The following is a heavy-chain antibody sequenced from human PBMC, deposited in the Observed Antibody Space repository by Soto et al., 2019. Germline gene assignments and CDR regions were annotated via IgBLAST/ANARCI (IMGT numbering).Heavy chain of an antibody. CDR1: GFTFSAYW. J-gene: IGHJ6*02. CDR2: IKTDGSEK. Sequence: EVQLVESGGGLVQPGGSLRLSCEASGFTFSAYWMGWVRQAPGTGLQWVATIKTDGSEKYYVDSVTGRFTISRDNDKNSLYLQLNTLRAEDTGVYYCARPVRGSPGDVWGQGTTVTVSS. D-gene: IGHD3-16*01. V-gene: IGHV3-7*05. CDR3: ARPVRGSPGDV.